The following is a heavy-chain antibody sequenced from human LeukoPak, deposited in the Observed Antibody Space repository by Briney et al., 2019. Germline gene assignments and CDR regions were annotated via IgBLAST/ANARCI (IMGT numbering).Heavy chain of an antibody. Sequence: QPSETLSLTCTVSGGSISSYYWSWIRQPPGKGLEWIGYIYYSGSTNYNPSLKSRVTISVDTSKNQFSLKLSSVTAADTAVYYCARDRKRLWAFDIWGQGTMVTVSS. J-gene: IGHJ3*02. CDR3: ARDRKRLWAFDI. CDR1: GGSISSYY. V-gene: IGHV4-59*01. CDR2: IYYSGST. D-gene: IGHD2-21*01.